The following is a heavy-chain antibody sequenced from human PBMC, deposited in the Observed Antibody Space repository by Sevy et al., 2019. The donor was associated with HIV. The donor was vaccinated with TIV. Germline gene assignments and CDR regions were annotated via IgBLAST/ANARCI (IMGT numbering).Heavy chain of an antibody. CDR3: ARGAVVIGTAATPVLDF. CDR1: DDSINSYY. V-gene: IGHV4-59*08. D-gene: IGHD2-2*01. J-gene: IGHJ4*02. CDR2: IYNNIGST. Sequence: SETLSLTCSVSDDSINSYYWSWIRQPPGKGLEWIGYIYNNIGSTSYNPPLTSRVTISVDTSKNQFSLKLASVTAADTAVYYCARGAVVIGTAATPVLDFWGQGSLVTVS.